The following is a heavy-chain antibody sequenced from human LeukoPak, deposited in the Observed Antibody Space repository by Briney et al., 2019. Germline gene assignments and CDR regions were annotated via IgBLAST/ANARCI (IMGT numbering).Heavy chain of an antibody. CDR2: IRYDGSNK. J-gene: IGHJ4*02. Sequence: GGSLRLSCAASGFTFSSYGMHWVRQAPGKGLEWVAFIRYDGSNKYHADSVKGRFTISRDNSKNTLYLQMNSLRAEDTAVYYCAKDVRFGVVTYYFDYWGQGTLVTVSS. CDR1: GFTFSSYG. CDR3: AKDVRFGVVTYYFDY. V-gene: IGHV3-30*02. D-gene: IGHD3-3*01.